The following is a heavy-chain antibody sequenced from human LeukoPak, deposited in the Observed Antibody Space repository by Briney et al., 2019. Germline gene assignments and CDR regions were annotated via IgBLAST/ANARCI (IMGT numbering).Heavy chain of an antibody. Sequence: ESGPALVKPTLTLTLTCTFSGFSLSTSGMCVSWIRQPPGKALEWLARIDWDGDKYYNTSLKTRLTISKDTSKNQVVLTMTNMDPVYTATYYCARIRGSRYYFDYWGQGTLVTVSS. CDR2: IDWDGDK. D-gene: IGHD6-13*01. J-gene: IGHJ4*02. V-gene: IGHV2-70*11. CDR1: GFSLSTSGMC. CDR3: ARIRGSRYYFDY.